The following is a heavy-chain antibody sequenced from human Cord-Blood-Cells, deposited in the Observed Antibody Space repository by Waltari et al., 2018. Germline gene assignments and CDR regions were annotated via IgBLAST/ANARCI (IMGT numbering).Heavy chain of an antibody. D-gene: IGHD3-10*01. CDR3: ANGQGVINY. CDR2: ISGSGGST. V-gene: IGHV3-23*01. CDR1: GFTFSSYA. J-gene: IGHJ4*02. Sequence: EVQLLESGGGLVQPGGSLRLSCAASGFTFSSYAMSWVRQAPGKGLEWVSAISGSGGSTYYADSXMXRXXXXXXXSKNTLYLQMNSLRAEDTAVYYCANGQGVINYWGQGTLVTVSS.